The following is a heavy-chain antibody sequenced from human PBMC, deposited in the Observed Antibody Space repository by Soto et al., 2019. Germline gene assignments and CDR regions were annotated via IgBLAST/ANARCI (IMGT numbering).Heavy chain of an antibody. CDR1: GFTFSSYE. Sequence: EVQLVESGGGLVQPGGSLRLSCAASGFTFSSYEMNWVRQAPGKGLEWVSYISSSGSTIYYADSVKGRFTISRDNAKNSLYLQMNSLRAEDTAVYYCARGITIFGVVIIRHNAFDIWGQGTMVTVSS. D-gene: IGHD3-3*01. CDR2: ISSSGSTI. J-gene: IGHJ3*02. CDR3: ARGITIFGVVIIRHNAFDI. V-gene: IGHV3-48*03.